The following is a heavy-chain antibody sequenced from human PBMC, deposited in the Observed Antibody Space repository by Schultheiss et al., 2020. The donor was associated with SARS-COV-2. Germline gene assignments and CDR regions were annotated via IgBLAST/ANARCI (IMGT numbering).Heavy chain of an antibody. J-gene: IGHJ4*02. D-gene: IGHD6-19*01. V-gene: IGHV4-34*01. CDR1: GGSFSGYY. Sequence: SETLSLTCAVYGGSFSGYYWSWIRQPPGKGLEWIGEINHSGSTNYNPSLKSRVTISVDTSKNQFSLQLNSVTPEDTAVYYCARQGQWLVDWGQGTLVTGSS. CDR2: INHSGST. CDR3: ARQGQWLVD.